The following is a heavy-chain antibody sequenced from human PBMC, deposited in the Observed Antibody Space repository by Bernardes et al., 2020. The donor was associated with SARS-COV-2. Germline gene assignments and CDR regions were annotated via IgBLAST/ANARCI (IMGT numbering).Heavy chain of an antibody. J-gene: IGHJ4*02. V-gene: IGHV4-31*03. D-gene: IGHD3-22*01. CDR1: VGSISSGGYY. Sequence: LSLTCTVSVGSISSGGYYCSWNRPHPGKGLEWIGSIYYSGSTYYNPSLKSRVTISVDTSKNQFSLKLSSVTAADTAVYYCARASITMIVVVTYFDYWGQGTLVTVSS. CDR2: IYYSGST. CDR3: ARASITMIVVVTYFDY.